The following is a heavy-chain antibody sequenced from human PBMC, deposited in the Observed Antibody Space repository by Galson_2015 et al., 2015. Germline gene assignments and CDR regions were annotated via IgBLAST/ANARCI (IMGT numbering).Heavy chain of an antibody. CDR2: ISSSSATI. V-gene: IGHV3-48*02. Sequence: SLRLSCAASGFTFSSYTISWVRQAPGKGPEWVSYISSSSATIYYADSVKGRFTISRDNAKNSLYLQMNSLRDEDTAVYYCARDPWRGSYKVFYFDYWGQGTLVTVSS. CDR3: ARDPWRGSYKVFYFDY. D-gene: IGHD1-26*01. CDR1: GFTFSSYT. J-gene: IGHJ4*02.